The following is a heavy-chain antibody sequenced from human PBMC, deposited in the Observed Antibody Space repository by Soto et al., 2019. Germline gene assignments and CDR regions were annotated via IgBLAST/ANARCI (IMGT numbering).Heavy chain of an antibody. D-gene: IGHD6-13*01. CDR2: IRSKAYGGTT. Sequence: GESLKISCTASGFTFGDYAMSWFRQAPGKGLEWVGFIRSKAYGGTTEYAASVKDRFTISRDDSKSIAYLQMNSLRAEDTAVYYCARSSNSIAAAGTGFDNWGQGTLVTVSS. CDR3: ARSSNSIAAAGTGFDN. CDR1: GFTFGDYA. V-gene: IGHV3-49*03. J-gene: IGHJ4*02.